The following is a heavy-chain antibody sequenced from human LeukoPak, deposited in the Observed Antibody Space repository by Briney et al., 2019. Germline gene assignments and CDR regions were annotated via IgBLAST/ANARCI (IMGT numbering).Heavy chain of an antibody. J-gene: IGHJ4*02. D-gene: IGHD6-19*01. CDR1: GYTFTSHY. CDR3: AREGSSVYDY. Sequence: ASVKVSCKASGYTFTSHYMHWVRQAPGQGLEWMGIINPSGGSTSYAQKFQGRVTMTRDTSTSTVYMELSSMRSEDTAVYYCAREGSSVYDYWGQGTLVTVSS. V-gene: IGHV1-46*03. CDR2: INPSGGST.